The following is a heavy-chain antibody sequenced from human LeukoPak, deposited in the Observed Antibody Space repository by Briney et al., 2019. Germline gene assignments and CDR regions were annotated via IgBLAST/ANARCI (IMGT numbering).Heavy chain of an antibody. CDR3: ASKQWLVSGFDY. J-gene: IGHJ4*02. V-gene: IGHV3-7*01. CDR1: GFTFSSYW. CDR2: IKQDGSEK. Sequence: PGGSLRLSCAASGFTFSSYWMNWVRQAPGKGLEWVAKIKQDGSEKYYVDSVKGRFTISRDNTKNSLYLQMNSLRAEDTAVYYCASKQWLVSGFDYWGQGTLVTVSS. D-gene: IGHD6-19*01.